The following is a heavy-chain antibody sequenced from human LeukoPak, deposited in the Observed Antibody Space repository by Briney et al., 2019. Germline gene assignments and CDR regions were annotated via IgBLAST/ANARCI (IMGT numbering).Heavy chain of an antibody. D-gene: IGHD3-10*01. CDR2: VKNKADGGTI. J-gene: IGHJ4*02. V-gene: IGHV3-15*01. CDR3: ARAHHPTWFGVALNY. CDR1: GFTFTNAY. Sequence: GGSLRLSCAASGFTFTNAYMSWVRQAPGKGLEWIGRVKNKADGGTIDYAAPVKGRFTISRDNSKNTLYLQMNSLRAEDTAVYYCARAHHPTWFGVALNYWGQGTLVTVSS.